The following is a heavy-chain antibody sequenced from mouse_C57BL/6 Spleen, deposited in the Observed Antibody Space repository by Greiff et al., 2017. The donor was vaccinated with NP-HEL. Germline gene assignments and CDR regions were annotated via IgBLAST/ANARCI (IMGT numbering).Heavy chain of an antibody. V-gene: IGHV1-82*01. D-gene: IGHD2-4*01. Sequence: VQLQQSGPELVKPGASVKISCKASGYAFSSSWMNWVKQRPGKGLEWIGRIYPGDGDTNYNGKFKGKATLTADKSSSTAYMQLSSLTSEDAAVYVSGREYDDDVGWLAYWGQGTLVTVSA. CDR1: GYAFSSSW. CDR2: IYPGDGDT. J-gene: IGHJ3*01. CDR3: GREYDDDVGWLAY.